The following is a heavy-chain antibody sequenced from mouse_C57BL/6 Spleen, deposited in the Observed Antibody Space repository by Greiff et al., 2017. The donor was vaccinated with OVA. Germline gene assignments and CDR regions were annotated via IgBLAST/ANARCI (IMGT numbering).Heavy chain of an antibody. Sequence: VQLQQSGAELVMPGASVKLSCKASGYTFTSYWMHWVKQRPGQGLEWIGEIDPSDSYTNYNQKFKGKSTLTVDKSSSTAYMQLSSLTSEDSAVYYCARSALTGTGAMDYWGQGTSVTVSS. CDR1: GYTFTSYW. CDR3: ARSALTGTGAMDY. J-gene: IGHJ4*01. D-gene: IGHD4-1*01. V-gene: IGHV1-69*01. CDR2: IDPSDSYT.